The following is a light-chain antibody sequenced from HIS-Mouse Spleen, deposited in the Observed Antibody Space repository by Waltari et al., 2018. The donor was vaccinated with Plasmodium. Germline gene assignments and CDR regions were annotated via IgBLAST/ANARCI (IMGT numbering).Light chain of an antibody. Sequence: QSVLTQPPSASGTPGQRVTISCSGSSSKIGSNTVNWYQQLPVTAPKLLIYDNNKRPSGIPDRFSGSKSGTSATLGITGLQTGDEADYYCGTWDSSLSAGVVFGGGTKLTVL. V-gene: IGLV1-51*01. CDR3: GTWDSSLSAGVV. J-gene: IGLJ2*01. CDR2: DNN. CDR1: SSKIGSNT.